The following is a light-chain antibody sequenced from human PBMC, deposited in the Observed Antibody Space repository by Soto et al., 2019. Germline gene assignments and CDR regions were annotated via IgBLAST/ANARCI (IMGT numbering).Light chain of an antibody. CDR2: DAS. V-gene: IGKV1-5*01. CDR1: QSISSW. J-gene: IGKJ2*01. CDR3: QQYNSSPYT. Sequence: DLQMTQSPSTLSASVGDRVTITCRASQSISSWLAWYQQNPGKAPKLLIYDASSLESGVPSRFSGSGSGTDFTLTISSLQPDDFATYDCQQYNSSPYTFGQGTKLEIK.